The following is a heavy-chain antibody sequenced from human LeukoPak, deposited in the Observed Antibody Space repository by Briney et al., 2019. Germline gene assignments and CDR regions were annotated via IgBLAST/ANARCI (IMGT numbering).Heavy chain of an antibody. CDR3: ARGRTGGSGSYYNVRWFDP. D-gene: IGHD3-10*01. J-gene: IGHJ5*02. V-gene: IGHV1-46*01. CDR1: GYTFTSYY. Sequence: ASVKVSCKASGYTFTSYYIHWVRQAPGQGLEWMGIINPSDGSTSYAQKFPGRVTMTRDTSTSTVYMELSSLRSEDTAVYYCARGRTGGSGSYYNVRWFDPWGQGTLVTVSS. CDR2: INPSDGST.